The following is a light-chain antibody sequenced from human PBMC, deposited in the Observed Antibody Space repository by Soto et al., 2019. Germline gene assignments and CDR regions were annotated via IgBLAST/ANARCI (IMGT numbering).Light chain of an antibody. CDR2: QDN. CDR1: KLGDKY. V-gene: IGLV3-1*01. CDR3: QAWDSSPVI. J-gene: IGLJ2*01. Sequence: SYELTQPPSVSVSPGQTASITCSGDKLGDKYACWYQQKPGQSPVLVIYQDNERPSGIPERFSGSNSGNTATLTISGTQAMDEADYYCQAWDSSPVIFGGGTQLTVL.